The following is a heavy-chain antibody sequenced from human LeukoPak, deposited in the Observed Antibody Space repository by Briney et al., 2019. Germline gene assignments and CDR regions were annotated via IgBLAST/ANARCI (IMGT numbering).Heavy chain of an antibody. D-gene: IGHD3-10*01. CDR2: IYYSGST. CDR1: GGSISSSSYY. Sequence: PSETLSLTCTVSGGSISSSSYYWGWIRQPPGKGLEWIGSIYYSGSTYYNPSLKSRVTISVDTSKNQFSLKLSSVTAADTAVYYCARDKAMVRGAPGAFDIWGQGTMVTVSS. J-gene: IGHJ3*02. V-gene: IGHV4-39*07. CDR3: ARDKAMVRGAPGAFDI.